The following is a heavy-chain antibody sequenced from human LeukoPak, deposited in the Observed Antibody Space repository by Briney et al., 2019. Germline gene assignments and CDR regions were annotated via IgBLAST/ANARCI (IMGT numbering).Heavy chain of an antibody. CDR1: RFLFRNYW. V-gene: IGHV3-7*03. CDR2: INQGGSEK. Sequence: GGSLRLSCAASRFLFRNYWMSWVRQGPGEGLEWVANINQGGSEKYYVDSVKGRFTISRDNAKNSLDLQMNSLRVEDTAIYYCARLAVPPGNRGWYYEHWGQGTLVTVSS. D-gene: IGHD2-2*01. CDR3: ARLAVPPGNRGWYYEH. J-gene: IGHJ4*02.